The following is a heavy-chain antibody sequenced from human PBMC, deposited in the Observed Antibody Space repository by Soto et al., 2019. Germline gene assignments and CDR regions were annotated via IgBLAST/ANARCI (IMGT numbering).Heavy chain of an antibody. CDR3: ARLLLYYDILTGYYRTLNWYFDL. D-gene: IGHD3-9*01. J-gene: IGHJ2*01. CDR1: GGSFSGYY. V-gene: IGHV4-34*01. CDR2: INHSGST. Sequence: PSETLSLTCAVYGGSFSGYYWSWIRQPPGKGLEWIGEINHSGSTNYNPSLKSRVTISVDTSKNQFSLKLSSVTAADTAVYYCARLLLYYDILTGYYRTLNWYFDLWGRGTMVTVYS.